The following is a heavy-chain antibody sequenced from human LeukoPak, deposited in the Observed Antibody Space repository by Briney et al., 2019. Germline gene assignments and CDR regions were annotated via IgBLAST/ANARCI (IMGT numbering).Heavy chain of an antibody. J-gene: IGHJ4*02. Sequence: GGSLRLSCAASGFTFSGYWMHWVRQAPGKGLVWVARVTRDGSGTNYADSVKGRFTISRDNGKNTLYLQMNSLRAEDTAVYYCARDGAGYNFDYWGQGTLVTVSS. D-gene: IGHD5-24*01. V-gene: IGHV3-74*01. CDR1: GFTFSGYW. CDR3: ARDGAGYNFDY. CDR2: VTRDGSGT.